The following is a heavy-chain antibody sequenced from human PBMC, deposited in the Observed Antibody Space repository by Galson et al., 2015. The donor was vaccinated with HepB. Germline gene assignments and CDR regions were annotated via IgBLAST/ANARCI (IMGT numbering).Heavy chain of an antibody. J-gene: IGHJ6*02. CDR2: LSYDGSNK. Sequence: SLRLSCAASGFTFSNYAMHWGRQAPGKGLEWVAVLSYDGSNKYYADSVKGRFTISRDNSKNTLYLQMNSLRAEDTAVYYCARARGYHVSRPYYYYGMDVLGQGTTGSVPS. D-gene: IGHD3-10*02. CDR3: ARARGYHVSRPYYYYGMDV. CDR1: GFTFSNYA. V-gene: IGHV3-30*04.